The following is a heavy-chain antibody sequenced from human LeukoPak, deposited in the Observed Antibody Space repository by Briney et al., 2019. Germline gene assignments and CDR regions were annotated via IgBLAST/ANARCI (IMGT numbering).Heavy chain of an antibody. CDR2: ISSSSSTI. V-gene: IGHV3-48*02. D-gene: IGHD2-2*01. J-gene: IGHJ3*02. CDR3: ARDRRYCSTTSCYPNAFDI. CDR1: GFTFSSYS. Sequence: GGSLRLSCAASGFTFSSYSMNWVRQAPGKGLEWVSYISSSSSTIYYADSVKGRIIISRDNAKNSLYLQMNSLRDEDTAVYYCARDRRYCSTTSCYPNAFDIWGQGTMVTVSS.